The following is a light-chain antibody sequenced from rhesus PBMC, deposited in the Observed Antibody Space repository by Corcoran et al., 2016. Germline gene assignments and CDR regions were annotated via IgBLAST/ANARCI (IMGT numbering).Light chain of an antibody. J-gene: IGKJ4*01. CDR1: QNISSY. Sequence: VMTQSPATLALSPGERATLSCRASQNISSYLAWYQQTPGQAPRLLIYDASRRATGIPDRVSGSGCGTDVALTISSLEPEDVGDYCWLQSSNWPLTFGGGTKVEIK. V-gene: IGKV3-24*04. CDR2: DAS. CDR3: LQSSNWPLT.